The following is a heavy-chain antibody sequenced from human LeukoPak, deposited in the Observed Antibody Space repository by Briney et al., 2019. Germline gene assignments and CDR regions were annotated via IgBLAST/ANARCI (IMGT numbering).Heavy chain of an antibody. CDR3: ARCPTWGSGYFDY. Sequence: SETLSLTCAVYGGSFSGYYWSWIRQPPGKGLEWIGEINHSGSTNYNPSLKSRVTISVDTPKNQFSLKLSSVTAADTAVYYCARCPTWGSGYFDYWGQGTLVTVSS. J-gene: IGHJ4*02. V-gene: IGHV4-34*01. D-gene: IGHD3-16*01. CDR2: INHSGST. CDR1: GGSFSGYY.